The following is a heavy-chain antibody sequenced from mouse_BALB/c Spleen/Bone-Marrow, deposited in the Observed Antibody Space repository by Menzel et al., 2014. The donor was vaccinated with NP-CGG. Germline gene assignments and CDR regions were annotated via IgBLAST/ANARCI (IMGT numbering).Heavy chain of an antibody. CDR1: GYTFTSYW. V-gene: IGHV1-69*02. J-gene: IGHJ3*01. Sequence: VQGVESGTELVKPGAPVKLSCKASGYTFTSYWMNWVKQRPGRGLEWIGRIDPSDSETHYNQKFKDKATLTVDESSSTPSIPLTSLTSENSAVYYCARDHSSYGNSAFVYWGQGTLCTVSA. CDR3: ARDHSSYGNSAFVY. D-gene: IGHD2-1*01. CDR2: IDPSDSET.